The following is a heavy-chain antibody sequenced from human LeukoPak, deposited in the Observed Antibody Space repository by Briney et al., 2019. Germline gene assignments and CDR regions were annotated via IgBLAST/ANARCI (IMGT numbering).Heavy chain of an antibody. CDR1: GGSISSGSYY. CDR2: IYHSGST. V-gene: IGHV4-39*07. Sequence: SSETLSLTCTVSGGSISSGSYYWSWIRQPAGKGLEWIASIYHSGSTYYNPSLKSRVTMSVDTSKNQFSLKLSSVTAADTAVYYCARGLLGYYGSGSLSAQFDYWGQGTLVTVSS. D-gene: IGHD3-10*01. CDR3: ARGLLGYYGSGSLSAQFDY. J-gene: IGHJ4*02.